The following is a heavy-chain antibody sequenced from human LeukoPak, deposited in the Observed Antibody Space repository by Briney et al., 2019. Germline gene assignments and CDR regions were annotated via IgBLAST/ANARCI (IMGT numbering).Heavy chain of an antibody. CDR1: GGSISSYY. V-gene: IGHV4-4*07. CDR2: IYTSRST. D-gene: IGHD3-22*01. CDR3: ARDPGGGSSGYYEFDY. J-gene: IGHJ4*02. Sequence: SETLSLTCTVSGGSISSYYWSWIRQPAGKGLEWIGRIYTSRSTNYNPSLKSRVTMSVDTSKNQFSLKLSSVTAADTAVYYCARDPGGGSSGYYEFDYWGQGTLVTVSS.